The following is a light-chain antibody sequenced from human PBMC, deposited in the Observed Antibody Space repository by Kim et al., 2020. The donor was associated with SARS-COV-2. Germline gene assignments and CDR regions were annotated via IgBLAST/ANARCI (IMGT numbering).Light chain of an antibody. V-gene: IGKV1-5*03. J-gene: IGKJ2*02. CDR1: QEINIW. CDR2: KAS. Sequence: SASVGDRVTITCRASQEINIWLAWYQQKPGKAPKLLIYKASSLESGVPSRFSGSGSGAEFTLTISSLQPEDSATYFCQQCYTTPWTFGQGTKLEI. CDR3: QQCYTTPWT.